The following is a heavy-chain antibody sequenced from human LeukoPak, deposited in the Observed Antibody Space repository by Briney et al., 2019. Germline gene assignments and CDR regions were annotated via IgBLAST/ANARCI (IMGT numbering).Heavy chain of an antibody. CDR1: GFTFSSYW. Sequence: GGSLRLSCAASGFTFSSYWMSWVRQAPGKGLEWVANIKQDGSEKYYVDSVKGRFTISRDNAKNSLFLQMSSLRAEDTAVYYCARERRQWQPFDIWGQGTMVTVSS. CDR3: ARERRQWQPFDI. D-gene: IGHD6-19*01. V-gene: IGHV3-7*01. CDR2: IKQDGSEK. J-gene: IGHJ3*02.